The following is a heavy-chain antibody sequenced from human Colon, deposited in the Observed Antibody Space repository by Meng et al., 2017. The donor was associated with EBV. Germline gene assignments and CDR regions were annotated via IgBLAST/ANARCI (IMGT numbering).Heavy chain of an antibody. CDR2: VSHPGSA. D-gene: IGHD3-9*01. V-gene: IGHV4-34*01. CDR3: ARVPTTGYKDH. J-gene: IGHJ4*02. Sequence: QFGAGLLKPSETLSLPCTVNGGSFSGYVWSWVRQPPGKGMEWIGEVSHPGSANYNPSLKSRVTISVDASEKQFSLRLTSVTAADSAVYYCARVPTTGYKDHWGQGTLVTVSS. CDR1: GGSFSGYV.